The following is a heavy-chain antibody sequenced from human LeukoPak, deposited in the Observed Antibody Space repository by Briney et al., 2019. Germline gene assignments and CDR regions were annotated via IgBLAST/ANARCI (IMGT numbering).Heavy chain of an antibody. CDR2: INHSGST. CDR3: ARGHCANGVCYNYFDY. J-gene: IGHJ4*02. V-gene: IGHV4-34*01. Sequence: SETLSLTCAVYGGSFSGYYWSWIRQPPGKGLEWIGEINHSGSTNYNPSLKSRVTISVDTSKNQFSLKLSSVTAADTAVYYCARGHCANGVCYNYFDYWGQGTLVTVSS. CDR1: GGSFSGYY. D-gene: IGHD2-8*01.